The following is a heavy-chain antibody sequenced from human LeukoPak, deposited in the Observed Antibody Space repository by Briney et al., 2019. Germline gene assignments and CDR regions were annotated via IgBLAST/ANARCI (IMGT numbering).Heavy chain of an antibody. J-gene: IGHJ3*02. Sequence: PGGSLRLSCAASGITFSAYWMSWVRQAPGKGLEWVSSISSSSSYIYYADSVKGRFTISRDNAKNSLYLQMNSLRAEDTAVYYCASLSPNDAFDIWGQGTMVTVSS. CDR1: GITFSAYW. V-gene: IGHV3-21*01. CDR2: ISSSSSYI. CDR3: ASLSPNDAFDI.